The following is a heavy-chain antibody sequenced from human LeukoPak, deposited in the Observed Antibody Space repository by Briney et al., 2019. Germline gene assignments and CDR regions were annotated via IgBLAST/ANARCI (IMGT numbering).Heavy chain of an antibody. CDR2: INTDGSNT. Sequence: GESLRLSCAASGFTFSNYWMHWVRQAPGKGLVWISRINTDGSNTNYAGSVKGRFTVSRENAQNTLYLQMNSLRDEDTAVYYCARGPGHYESSGYYYSVFYWGQGTLVTVSS. V-gene: IGHV3-74*01. J-gene: IGHJ4*02. CDR3: ARGPGHYESSGYYYSVFY. CDR1: GFTFSNYW. D-gene: IGHD3-22*01.